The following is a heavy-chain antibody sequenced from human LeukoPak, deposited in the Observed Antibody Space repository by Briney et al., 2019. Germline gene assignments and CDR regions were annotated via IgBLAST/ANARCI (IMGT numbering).Heavy chain of an antibody. V-gene: IGHV3-20*04. D-gene: IGHD4-17*01. Sequence: PGGSLRLSCAASGFTFGDYGMSWVRQAPGKGLEWVSGINWNGGSTGYADSVRGRFTISRDNAKNSLYLQMNSLRAEDTALYYCARGGTTDYFDYWGQGTLVTVSS. CDR3: ARGGTTDYFDY. CDR1: GFTFGDYG. J-gene: IGHJ4*02. CDR2: INWNGGST.